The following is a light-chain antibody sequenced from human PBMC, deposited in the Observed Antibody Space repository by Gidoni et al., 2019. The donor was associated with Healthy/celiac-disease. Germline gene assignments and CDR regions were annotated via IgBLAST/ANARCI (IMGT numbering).Light chain of an antibody. CDR1: QSVSSRY. CDR3: QQRRT. V-gene: IGKV3-20*01. Sequence: IVLTQSPGTLSWSPGARATLSCRASQSVSSRYLAWYQQKPGQAPWLLIYGASRRATGIPDRFSGSGSGTDFTLTISRLEPEDFAVYYCQQRRTFGQGTKVEIE. J-gene: IGKJ1*01. CDR2: GAS.